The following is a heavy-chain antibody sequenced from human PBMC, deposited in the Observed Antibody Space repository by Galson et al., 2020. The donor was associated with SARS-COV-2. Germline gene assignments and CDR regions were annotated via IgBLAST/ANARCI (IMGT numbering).Heavy chain of an antibody. CDR1: GFTFSSYT. Sequence: GGSLRLSCAASGFTFSSYTMNWVRQAPGKGLEWVSSISSTSSYIYYADSLKGRFIMSRDNAKNSLFLQMNSLRAEDTAVYYCARGTDYYDSSGYYYEGPFDYWGQGTLVTVSS. D-gene: IGHD3-22*01. V-gene: IGHV3-21*01. CDR3: ARGTDYYDSSGYYYEGPFDY. CDR2: ISSTSSYI. J-gene: IGHJ4*02.